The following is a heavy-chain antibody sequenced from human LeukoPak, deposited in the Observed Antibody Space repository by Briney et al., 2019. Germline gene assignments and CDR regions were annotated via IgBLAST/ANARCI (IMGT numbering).Heavy chain of an antibody. Sequence: PGGSLRLSCAASGFTFSTYSMNWVRLAPGKGLEWVSSITSTSSYIYYTDSVKGRFTISRDSAKNSLYLQMNSLRAEDTAVYYCAREPLPVATPYYYYYGMDVWGQGTTVTVSS. CDR1: GFTFSTYS. J-gene: IGHJ6*02. CDR3: AREPLPVATPYYYYYGMDV. V-gene: IGHV3-21*01. CDR2: ITSTSSYI. D-gene: IGHD5-12*01.